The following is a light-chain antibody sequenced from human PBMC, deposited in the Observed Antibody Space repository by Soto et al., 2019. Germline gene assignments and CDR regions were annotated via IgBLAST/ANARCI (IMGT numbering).Light chain of an antibody. CDR2: EVS. CDR3: YSHRGKV. CDR1: SRDVGDYKY. J-gene: IGLJ1*01. Sequence: QSVLTQPASVSGSPGQSITISCTGTSRDVGDYKYVSWYQQHPGKVPKLMISEVSNRPSGVSNRFSGSKSGNTASLTISGLQADDEGDYYCYSHRGKVFGTGTKLTVL. V-gene: IGLV2-14*01.